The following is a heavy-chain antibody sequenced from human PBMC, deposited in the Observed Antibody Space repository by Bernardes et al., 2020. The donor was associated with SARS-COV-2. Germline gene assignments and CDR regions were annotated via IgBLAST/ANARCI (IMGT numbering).Heavy chain of an antibody. CDR1: GFTFNTYN. CDR3: ARDQSVAAREYDY. CDR2: ISSISHYI. Sequence: GGSLRLSCAASGFTFNTYNMDWVRQAPGKGLEWLSSISSISHYIYYADSVKGRFTISRDNAKNSLFLQMSSLRADDTAVYFCARDQSVAAREYDYWGQGTLVTVSS. V-gene: IGHV3-21*06. D-gene: IGHD3-10*01. J-gene: IGHJ4*02.